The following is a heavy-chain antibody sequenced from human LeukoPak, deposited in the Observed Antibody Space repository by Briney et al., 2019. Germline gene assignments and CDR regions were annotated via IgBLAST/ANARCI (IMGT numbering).Heavy chain of an antibody. D-gene: IGHD6-13*01. Sequence: GGSLRLSCAASGFTFSSYGMHWVRQAPGKGLEWVAVISYDGSNKYYADSVKGRFTISRDNSKNTLYLQMNSLRAEDTAVYYCAKDLIPGIAAAGLYYYYYYGMDVWGQGTTVTVSS. CDR2: ISYDGSNK. J-gene: IGHJ6*02. V-gene: IGHV3-30*18. CDR3: AKDLIPGIAAAGLYYYYYYGMDV. CDR1: GFTFSSYG.